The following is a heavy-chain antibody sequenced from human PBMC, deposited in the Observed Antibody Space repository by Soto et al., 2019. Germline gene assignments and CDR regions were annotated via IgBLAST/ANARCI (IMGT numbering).Heavy chain of an antibody. CDR3: CAGGNSGYRY. CDR1: GGSISSGGYY. J-gene: IGHJ4*02. V-gene: IGHV4-31*11. D-gene: IGHD3-22*01. CDR2: IYYSGNT. Sequence: QVQLQESGPGLVKPSQTLSLTCAVSGGSISSGGYYWGWIRQRPGRGLEWIGFIYYSGNTYYSPSLQSRLTISLDTSKNQFSLKLSXXXXAXXXXXXCAGGNSGYRYWGQGTLVTVSS.